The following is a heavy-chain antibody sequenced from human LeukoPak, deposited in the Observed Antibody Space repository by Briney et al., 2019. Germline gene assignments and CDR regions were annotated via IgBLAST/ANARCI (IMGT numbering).Heavy chain of an antibody. CDR2: ISGSGGNT. CDR1: GFTFSSYA. V-gene: IGHV3-23*01. J-gene: IGHJ4*02. CDR3: AKDRALHQFDY. Sequence: PGGSLRLSCAASGFTFSSYAMGWVRQAPGKGLEWVSSISGSGGNTHYADSVKGRFTISRDNSKNTLYLQMDSLRVEDTAVYYCAKDRALHQFDYWGQGILVTVSS. D-gene: IGHD1-26*01.